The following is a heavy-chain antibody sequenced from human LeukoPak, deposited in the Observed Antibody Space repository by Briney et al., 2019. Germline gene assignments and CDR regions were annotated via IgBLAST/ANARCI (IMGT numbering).Heavy chain of an antibody. D-gene: IGHD3-3*02. V-gene: IGHV4-39*01. Sequence: SETLCLTCTGSDCSIFTSSYYWVWIRQFPGKGLEWIGNIFYTGSTYSTPSLKSRVTISVDTSKNQCSLKLSSVTAADTAVYYCARHGDNSFSGVVGGDFDYWGQGTLVTVSS. CDR2: IFYTGST. CDR3: ARHGDNSFSGVVGGDFDY. CDR1: DCSIFTSSYY. J-gene: IGHJ4*02.